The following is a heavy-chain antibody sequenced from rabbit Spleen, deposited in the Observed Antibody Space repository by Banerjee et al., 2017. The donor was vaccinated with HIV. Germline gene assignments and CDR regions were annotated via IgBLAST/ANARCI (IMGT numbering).Heavy chain of an antibody. D-gene: IGHD4-1*01. CDR3: TRAIVPWLGLTRLDL. CDR2: IAGSSSGFT. J-gene: IGHJ3*01. CDR1: GFSFSASDY. V-gene: IGHV1S40*01. Sequence: QSLEESGGDLVKPGASLTLTCTASGFSFSASDYICWVRQAPGKGLEWISCIAGSSSGFTYSATWAKGRFTISKTSSTTVTLQMTGLTAADTATYFCTRAIVPWLGLTRLDLWGPGTLVTVS.